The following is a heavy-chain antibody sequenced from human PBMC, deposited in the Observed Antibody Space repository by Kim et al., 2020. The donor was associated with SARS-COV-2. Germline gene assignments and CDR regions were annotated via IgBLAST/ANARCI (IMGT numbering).Heavy chain of an antibody. D-gene: IGHD3-10*01. CDR3: ARDMSGSIDY. J-gene: IGHJ4*02. CDR2: I. V-gene: IGHV3-9*01. Sequence: IGYADSVKGQFTISRNNAKNSLYLQMNSLRPEDTGLYYCARDMSGSIDYWGQGTLVTVSS.